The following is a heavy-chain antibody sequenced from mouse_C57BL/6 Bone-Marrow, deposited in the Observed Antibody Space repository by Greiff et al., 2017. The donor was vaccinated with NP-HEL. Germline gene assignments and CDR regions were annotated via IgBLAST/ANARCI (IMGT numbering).Heavy chain of an antibody. D-gene: IGHD2-4*01. V-gene: IGHV5-12*01. CDR3: ARGGYDYDWAMDY. J-gene: IGHJ4*01. CDR1: GFTFSDYY. Sequence: EVKLMESGGGLVQPGGSLKLSCAASGFTFSDYYMYWVRQTPEKRLEWVAYISNGGGSTYYPDTVKGRFTISRDNAKNTLYLQMSRLKSEDTAMYYCARGGYDYDWAMDYWGQGTSVTVSS. CDR2: ISNGGGST.